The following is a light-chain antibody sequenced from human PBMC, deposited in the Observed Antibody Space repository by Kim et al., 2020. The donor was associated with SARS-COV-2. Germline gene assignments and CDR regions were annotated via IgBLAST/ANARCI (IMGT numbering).Light chain of an antibody. CDR3: RKYETLFT. CDR2: DAS. J-gene: IGKJ3*01. CDR1: QDISKY. V-gene: IGKV1-33*01. Sequence: DIQMTQSPSSLSASVGDRVIITCQASQDISKYLNWYQQRPGKAPKLLIYDASNLETGVPSRFSGSGFGTDFTFTISRLQPEDLATYVCRKYETLFTLGAGAKVDSK.